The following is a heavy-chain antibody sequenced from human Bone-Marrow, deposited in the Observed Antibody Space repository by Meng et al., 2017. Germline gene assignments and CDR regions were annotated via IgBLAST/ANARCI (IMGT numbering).Heavy chain of an antibody. J-gene: IGHJ4*02. CDR1: GGSISSGSYF. CDR2: IYHSGNT. CDR3: ARDGTSWYFFDY. V-gene: IGHV4-31*03. D-gene: IGHD1-1*01. Sequence: QVQLQESGPGLVKPSQTLSLTCTVSGGSISSGSYFWSWIRQHPGKGLEWIGYIYHSGNTYYNPSLKSRVTLSVDTSKNQFSLKLSSVTAADTAVYYCARDGTSWYFFDYWGQGTLVTVSS.